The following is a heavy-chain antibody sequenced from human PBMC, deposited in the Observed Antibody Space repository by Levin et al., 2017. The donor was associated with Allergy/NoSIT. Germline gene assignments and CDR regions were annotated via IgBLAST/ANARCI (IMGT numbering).Heavy chain of an antibody. CDR1: GFAFSNYA. Sequence: LSLTCAASGFAFSNYAMRWVRQAPGKGLEWVSAICGSGENTYYADSVKGRFTISRDNSKNTLFLQLHSLRPEDTAVYYCAKEGGRAEAAAGGFGYYYYGMDAWGQGTTVTVS. CDR3: AKEGGRAEAAAGGFGYYYYGMDA. CDR2: ICGSGENT. V-gene: IGHV3-23*01. J-gene: IGHJ6*02. D-gene: IGHD2-15*01.